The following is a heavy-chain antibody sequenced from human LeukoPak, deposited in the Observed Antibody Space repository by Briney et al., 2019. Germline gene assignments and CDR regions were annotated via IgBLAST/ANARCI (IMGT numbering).Heavy chain of an antibody. Sequence: SETLSLTCTITGGSTSRCYWNRIPQPPGKGLEWIGYIYYSGSPNYNPSLKSRVTISVDTSKNQFSLKLSSVTAADTAVYYCAREMRGSPYFPYSGQGTLVTVSS. J-gene: IGHJ4*02. CDR3: AREMRGSPYFPY. D-gene: IGHD1-26*01. CDR2: IYYSGSP. CDR1: GGSTSRCY. V-gene: IGHV4-59*01.